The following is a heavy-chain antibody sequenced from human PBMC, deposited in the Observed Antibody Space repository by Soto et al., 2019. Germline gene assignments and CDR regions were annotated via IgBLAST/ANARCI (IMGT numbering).Heavy chain of an antibody. D-gene: IGHD3-22*01. Sequence: ASVKVSCKASGYTFTSYGISWVRQAPGQGLEWMGWISAYNGNTNYAQKLQGRVTKTTDTSTSTAYMELRSLRSDDTAVYYCARDRSEGGTMIVVVKQDWFDPWGQGTLVTVSS. CDR2: ISAYNGNT. CDR1: GYTFTSYG. V-gene: IGHV1-18*01. CDR3: ARDRSEGGTMIVVVKQDWFDP. J-gene: IGHJ5*02.